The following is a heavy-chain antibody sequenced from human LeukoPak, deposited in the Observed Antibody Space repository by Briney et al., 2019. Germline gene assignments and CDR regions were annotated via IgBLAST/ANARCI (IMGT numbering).Heavy chain of an antibody. CDR1: GFTFSSYG. Sequence: GGSLRLSCAASGFTFSSYGMHWVRQAPGKGLEWVAVISYDGSNKYYADSVKGRFTISRDNSKNTLYLQMNTLGVEDTAVYYCAKDRDWSGTLYYFDYWGQGTLVTVSS. J-gene: IGHJ4*02. D-gene: IGHD3-3*01. V-gene: IGHV3-30*18. CDR3: AKDRDWSGTLYYFDY. CDR2: ISYDGSNK.